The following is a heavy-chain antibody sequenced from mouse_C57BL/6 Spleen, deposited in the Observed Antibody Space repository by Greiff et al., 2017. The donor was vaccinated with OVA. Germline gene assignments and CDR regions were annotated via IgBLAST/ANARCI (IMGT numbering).Heavy chain of an antibody. D-gene: IGHD2-3*01. CDR1: GYSFTSYY. V-gene: IGHV1-66*01. CDR3: ARSDYDGYYGRYFGV. Sequence: QVQLQQSGPELVKPGASVKISCKASGYSFTSYYIHWVKQRPGQGLEWIGWIYPGSGNTKYNEKFKGKATMTAATSSNTAYMQLSSLTSEDSAVCYCARSDYDGYYGRYFGVWGTGTTVTVSS. J-gene: IGHJ1*03. CDR2: IYPGSGNT.